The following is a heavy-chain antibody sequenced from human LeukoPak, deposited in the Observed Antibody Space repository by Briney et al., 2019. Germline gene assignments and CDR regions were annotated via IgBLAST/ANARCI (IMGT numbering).Heavy chain of an antibody. CDR3: ARVKSDLESAFRYYYMDV. V-gene: IGHV2-70*11. J-gene: IGHJ6*03. CDR1: GLSLSTTGMC. D-gene: IGHD3-3*01. Sequence: ESGPALVKPTQTLTLTCSLSGLSLSTTGMCVSWIRQPPGKAPEWLSRIDWDEDKYYSTSLKTRLTISKDTSKNQVVLTMTNMDPVDSATYYCARVKSDLESAFRYYYMDVWGKGTTVTVSS. CDR2: IDWDEDK.